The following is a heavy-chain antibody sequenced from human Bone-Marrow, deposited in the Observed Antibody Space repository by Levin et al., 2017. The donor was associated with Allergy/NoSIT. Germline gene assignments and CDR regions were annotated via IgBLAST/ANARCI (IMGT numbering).Heavy chain of an antibody. J-gene: IGHJ6*02. CDR3: ARGSYSSSELRV. Sequence: SPTLSLPCTVSGDSISSYYWTWIRQPPGKGLEWIGCICSSGNTNYNPALRSRLTISVDTSKNQFSLNLNSVTAADTAVYYCARGSYSSSELRVWGQGTTVTVSS. CDR1: GDSISSYY. V-gene: IGHV4-4*09. CDR2: ICSSGNT. D-gene: IGHD6-6*01.